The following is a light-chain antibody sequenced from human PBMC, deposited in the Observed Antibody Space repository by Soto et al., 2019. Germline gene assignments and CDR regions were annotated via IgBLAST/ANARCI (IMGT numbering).Light chain of an antibody. CDR1: QSVLYSSNNKNY. V-gene: IGKV4-1*01. CDR2: WAS. Sequence: DIVMTQSPDSLAVSLGERATINCKSSQSVLYSSNNKNYLAWYQQKPGQPPKLLIYWASTRESGVPDRFSGSGSWTDFTLTISSPQAEDVAVYYCQQYYSTPRTFGQGTKVEIK. CDR3: QQYYSTPRT. J-gene: IGKJ1*01.